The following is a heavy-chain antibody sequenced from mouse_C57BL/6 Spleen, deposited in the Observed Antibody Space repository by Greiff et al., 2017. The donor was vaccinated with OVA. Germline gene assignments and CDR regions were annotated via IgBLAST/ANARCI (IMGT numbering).Heavy chain of an antibody. V-gene: IGHV1-80*01. CDR2: IYPGDGDT. CDR3: AREEFDRGAMDY. CDR1: GYAFSSYW. J-gene: IGHJ4*01. D-gene: IGHD3-1*01. Sequence: QVQLQQSGAELVKPGASVKISCKASGYAFSSYWMNWVKQRPGKGLEWIGQIYPGDGDTNYNGKFKGKATLTADKSSSTAYMQLSSLTSEDSAVYFCAREEFDRGAMDYWGQGTSVTVSS.